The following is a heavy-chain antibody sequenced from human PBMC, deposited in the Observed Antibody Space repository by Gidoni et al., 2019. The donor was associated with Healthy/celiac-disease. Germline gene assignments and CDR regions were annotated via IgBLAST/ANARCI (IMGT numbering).Heavy chain of an antibody. D-gene: IGHD3-3*01. CDR3: ARDRAFTIFGVGNNWFDP. CDR2: IIPILGIA. Sequence: QVQLVQSGAEVKKPGSSVKVSCKASGGTFSSYTISWVRQAPGQGLEWMGRIIPILGIANYAQKFQGRVTITADKSTSTAYMELSSLRSEDTAVYYCARDRAFTIFGVGNNWFDPWGQGTLVTVSS. CDR1: GGTFSSYT. V-gene: IGHV1-69*08. J-gene: IGHJ5*02.